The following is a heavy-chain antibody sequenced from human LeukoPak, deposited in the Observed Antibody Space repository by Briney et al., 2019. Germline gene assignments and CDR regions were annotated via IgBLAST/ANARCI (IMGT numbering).Heavy chain of an antibody. J-gene: IGHJ4*02. CDR1: GFTFSTYA. CDR2: ISGSGGST. V-gene: IGHV3-23*01. Sequence: QAGGSLRLSCAASGFTFSTYAMSWVRQAPGKGLEWVSAISGSGGSTYYADSVKGRFTISRDNSKNTLYLQVNSLRAEDTAVYYCAKDLGISGWSFDYWGQGTLVTVSS. D-gene: IGHD3-10*01. CDR3: AKDLGISGWSFDY.